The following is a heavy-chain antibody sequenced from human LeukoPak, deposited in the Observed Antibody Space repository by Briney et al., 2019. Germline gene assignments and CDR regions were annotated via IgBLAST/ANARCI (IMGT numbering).Heavy chain of an antibody. D-gene: IGHD5-12*01. V-gene: IGHV1-2*02. Sequence: ASVKVSCKASGYTFTGYYMHWVRQAPGQGLEWMGWINPNSGGTNYAQKFQGRVTMTRDTSISTAYMELSRLRSDDTAVYYCAREVATTLYYYYYMDVWGKGTTVTISS. CDR3: AREVATTLYYYYYMDV. CDR2: INPNSGGT. J-gene: IGHJ6*03. CDR1: GYTFTGYY.